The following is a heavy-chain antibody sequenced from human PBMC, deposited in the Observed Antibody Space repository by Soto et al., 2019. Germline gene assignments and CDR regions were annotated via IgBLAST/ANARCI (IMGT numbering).Heavy chain of an antibody. V-gene: IGHV3-30*18. CDR1: GFTFSSYG. Sequence: VGSLRLSCAASGFTFSSYGMHWVRQAPGKGLEWVAVISYDGSNKYYADSVKGRFTISRDNSKNTLYLQMNSLRAEDTAVYYCAKDQTTVTRGGYYYYGMDVWGQGTTVTVSS. D-gene: IGHD4-17*01. CDR3: AKDQTTVTRGGYYYYGMDV. CDR2: ISYDGSNK. J-gene: IGHJ6*02.